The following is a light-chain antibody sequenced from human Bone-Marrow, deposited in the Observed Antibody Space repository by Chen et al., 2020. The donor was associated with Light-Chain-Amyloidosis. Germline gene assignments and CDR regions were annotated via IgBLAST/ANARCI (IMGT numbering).Light chain of an antibody. CDR1: SSDVGSYNL. CDR2: EGS. V-gene: IGLV2-23*01. J-gene: IGLJ3*02. Sequence: SALTQPASVSGSPGQSITISCTGTSSDVGSYNLVSWYQHHPGNAPKLMIYEGSKRPSGVSNRCSGSKSGNTASLTISGLQAEDEADYDCCSYAGSSRVFGGGTKLTVL. CDR3: CSYAGSSRV.